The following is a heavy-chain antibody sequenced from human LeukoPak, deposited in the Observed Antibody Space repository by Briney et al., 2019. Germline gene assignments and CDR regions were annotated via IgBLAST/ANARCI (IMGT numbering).Heavy chain of an antibody. CDR3: ARDSSNYPAYFDY. J-gene: IGHJ4*02. Sequence: GGSLRLSRASSGFTLSSYSMNWVRQAPGKGLEWVSSLTRSSSYIYYADSVKGRFTIPRDNTKNSLYLQMNSLRAEDTAVYYCARDSSNYPAYFDYWGQGTLVTVSS. CDR1: GFTLSSYS. CDR2: LTRSSSYI. D-gene: IGHD4-11*01. V-gene: IGHV3-21*01.